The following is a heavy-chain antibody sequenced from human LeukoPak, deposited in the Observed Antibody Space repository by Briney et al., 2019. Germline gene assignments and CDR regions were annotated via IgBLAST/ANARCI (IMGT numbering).Heavy chain of an antibody. CDR2: IIPILGIT. J-gene: IGHJ4*02. V-gene: IGHV1-69*04. CDR3: ARDSSWGVATIFATFDY. D-gene: IGHD5-12*01. CDR1: GGSFSSYA. Sequence: TLKVSCTASGGSFSSYAICWVRHPPAQGNEWMGMIIPILGITNYAQKFQGRVTITTDKSKNTAYMELSSLRSENTAVYYCARDSSWGVATIFATFDYWGQGTLVTVYS.